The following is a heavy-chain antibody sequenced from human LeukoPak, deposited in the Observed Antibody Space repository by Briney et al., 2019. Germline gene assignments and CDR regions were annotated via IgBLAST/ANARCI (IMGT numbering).Heavy chain of an antibody. J-gene: IGHJ4*02. CDR3: ARVGGVGYDSSGYSPPPLDY. CDR2: IYPGDSDT. CDR1: GYSFTNYW. Sequence: GESLKISCKGSGYSFTNYWLGWVRQMPGKGLEWMGIIYPGDSDTRYSPSVQGQVTISADKSISTAYLQWSSLKTSDTAMYYCARVGGVGYDSSGYSPPPLDYWGQGTLVTVSS. V-gene: IGHV5-51*01. D-gene: IGHD3-22*01.